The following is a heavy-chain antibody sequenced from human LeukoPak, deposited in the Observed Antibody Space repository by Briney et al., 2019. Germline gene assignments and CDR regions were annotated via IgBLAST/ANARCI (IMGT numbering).Heavy chain of an antibody. Sequence: GGSLRLSCAASGFTFSDYYMSWVRQAPGRGLEWVSSISGIGRTTYYADSVKGRFTIYRDNSKNTLYLQMNSLRAEDTAVYYCAKGQVTGHPYFYMDVWGKGTTVTVSS. CDR2: ISGIGRTT. CDR1: GFTFSDYY. V-gene: IGHV3-23*01. CDR3: AKGQVTGHPYFYMDV. D-gene: IGHD2-21*02. J-gene: IGHJ6*03.